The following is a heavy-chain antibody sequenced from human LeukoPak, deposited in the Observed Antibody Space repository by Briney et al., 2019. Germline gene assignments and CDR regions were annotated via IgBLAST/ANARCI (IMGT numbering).Heavy chain of an antibody. CDR1: GFTLISYS. D-gene: IGHD1-14*01. Sequence: PGGSLRLFCTASGFTLISYSMNCVSQAPGKGLEWVSYISNTGTTMYYADSVKGRFTISRDNAKNSLYLQMNSLRVEDTAVYYCVKEVEATNRGQGTLVTVSS. CDR2: ISNTGTTM. J-gene: IGHJ4*02. CDR3: VKEVEATN. V-gene: IGHV3-48*01.